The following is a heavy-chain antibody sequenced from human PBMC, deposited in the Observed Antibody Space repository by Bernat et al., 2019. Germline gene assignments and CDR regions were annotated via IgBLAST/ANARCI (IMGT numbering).Heavy chain of an antibody. CDR1: GYTFTSYA. CDR2: INAGNGNT. D-gene: IGHD3-3*01. CDR3: ARGQFVDFWSGYKNKEFEY. Sequence: QVQLVQSGAEVKKPGASVKVSCKASGYTFTSYAMHWVRQAPGQRLEWMGWINAGNGNTKYSQKFQGRVTITRDTSASTAYMELSSLRSEDTAVYYCARGQFVDFWSGYKNKEFEYWGQGTLVTVSS. J-gene: IGHJ4*02. V-gene: IGHV1-3*01.